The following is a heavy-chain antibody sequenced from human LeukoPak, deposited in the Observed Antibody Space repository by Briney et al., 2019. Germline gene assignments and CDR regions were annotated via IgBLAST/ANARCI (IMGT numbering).Heavy chain of an antibody. Sequence: GGSLRLSCAASGFSFSKNDMHWVRQRTGEGLEWVSGIGTAGDTNYPGSVKGRFTISRETAKNSLYLQMSSLRAEDTAVYYCAGRTSWYYGFDVWGQGTTVTVPS. CDR3: AGRTSWYYGFDV. J-gene: IGHJ6*02. CDR2: IGTAGDT. CDR1: GFSFSKND. V-gene: IGHV3-13*01.